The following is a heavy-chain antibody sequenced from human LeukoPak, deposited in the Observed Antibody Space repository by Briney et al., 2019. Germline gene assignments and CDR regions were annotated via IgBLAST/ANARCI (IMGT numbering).Heavy chain of an antibody. CDR2: IYPGDSDT. CDR3: ARSRTTVAWWFDP. D-gene: IGHD4-23*01. V-gene: IGHV5-51*01. J-gene: IGHJ5*02. CDR1: GYSFTSYW. Sequence: GESLKISCKGSGYSFTSYWIGWVRQMPGKGLEWMGIIYPGDSDTRYSPSFQGQVTIPADKSISTAYLQWSSLKASDTAMYFCARSRTTVAWWFDPWGQGTLVTVSS.